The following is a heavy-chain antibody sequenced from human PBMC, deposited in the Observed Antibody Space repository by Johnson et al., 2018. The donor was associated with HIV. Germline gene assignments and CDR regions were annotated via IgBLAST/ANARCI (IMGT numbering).Heavy chain of an antibody. J-gene: IGHJ3*02. Sequence: QEKLVESGGGVVQPGRSLRVSCGASGFTFSSYDMHWVRQAPGKGLEWVAVITYDGTKKYFADSVKGRFNISRDNSKNTLYLQMNSVRPEDAAVDYCAKPPSMGADAFDIWGQWTIVTVSS. V-gene: IGHV3-30*18. CDR2: ITYDGTKK. CDR3: AKPPSMGADAFDI. CDR1: GFTFSSYD. D-gene: IGHD3-16*01.